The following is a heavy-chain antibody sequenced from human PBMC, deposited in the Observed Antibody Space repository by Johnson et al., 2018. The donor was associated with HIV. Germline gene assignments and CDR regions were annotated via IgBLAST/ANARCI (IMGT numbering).Heavy chain of an antibody. J-gene: IGHJ3*02. CDR1: GFTVSSNY. Sequence: VQLVESGGGLIQPGGSLRLSCAASGFTVSSNYMSWVRQAPGKGLEWVSVINWNGGSTGYADSVTGRFTISKDNSRNTLFLHMNSLRADDPAVYYCAIGRGEFPRHAFDIWGQGTMVTVSS. V-gene: IGHV3-53*01. CDR2: INWNGGST. CDR3: AIGRGEFPRHAFDI. D-gene: IGHD3-10*01.